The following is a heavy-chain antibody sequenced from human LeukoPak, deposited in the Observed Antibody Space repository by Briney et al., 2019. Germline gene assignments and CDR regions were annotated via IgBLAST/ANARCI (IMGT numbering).Heavy chain of an antibody. J-gene: IGHJ5*02. CDR1: GSTLIQLS. Sequence: ASVKVSCKVFGSTLIQLSMHWVRQAHGKGLECMGGFDPEADETVYAQNFHGRVTVTDDTISDTTYMELRSLRSDDTAVYYCARDGWVKNNWFDPWGQGTLVTVSS. CDR2: FDPEADET. V-gene: IGHV1-24*01. CDR3: ARDGWVKNNWFDP. D-gene: IGHD1-26*01.